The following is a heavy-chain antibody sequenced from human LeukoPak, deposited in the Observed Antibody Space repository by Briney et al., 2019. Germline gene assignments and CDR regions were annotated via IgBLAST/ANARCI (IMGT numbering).Heavy chain of an antibody. CDR3: ATPSYGSGSYYNGNPDY. D-gene: IGHD3-10*01. Sequence: GGSLRLSCAASGFAFSSYAMGWVRQAPGKGLEWVSGISDSGGSTYYADSVKGRFTISRENSKNTLYLQMNSLRAEDTAVYYCATPSYGSGSYYNGNPDYWGQGTLVTVSS. CDR2: ISDSGGST. V-gene: IGHV3-23*01. CDR1: GFAFSSYA. J-gene: IGHJ4*02.